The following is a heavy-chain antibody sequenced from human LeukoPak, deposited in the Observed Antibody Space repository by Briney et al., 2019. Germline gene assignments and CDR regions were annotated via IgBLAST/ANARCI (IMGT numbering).Heavy chain of an antibody. CDR1: GYSISSGYY. CDR2: IYHSGST. D-gene: IGHD4-17*01. CDR3: ARSVLTVTTSYFDY. Sequence: SETLSLTCTVSGYSISSGYYWGWIRQPPGKGLEWIGSIYHSGSTYYNPSLKSRVTISVDTPKNQFSLKLSSVTAADTAVYYCARSVLTVTTSYFDYWGQGTLVTVSS. J-gene: IGHJ4*02. V-gene: IGHV4-38-2*02.